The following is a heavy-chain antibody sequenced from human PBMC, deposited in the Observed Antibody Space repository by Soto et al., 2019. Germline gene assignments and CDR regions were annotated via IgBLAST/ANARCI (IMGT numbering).Heavy chain of an antibody. D-gene: IGHD3-10*01. CDR3: ARDTFYYGSGSYYTLGY. V-gene: IGHV3-9*01. CDR2: ISWNSGSI. J-gene: IGHJ4*02. CDR1: GFTFDDYA. Sequence: GGSLRLSCAASGFTFDDYAMHWVRQAPGKGLEWVSGISWNSGSIGYADSVKGRFTISRDNAKNPLYLQMSSLRAEDTAVYYCARDTFYYGSGSYYTLGYWGQGTLVTVSS.